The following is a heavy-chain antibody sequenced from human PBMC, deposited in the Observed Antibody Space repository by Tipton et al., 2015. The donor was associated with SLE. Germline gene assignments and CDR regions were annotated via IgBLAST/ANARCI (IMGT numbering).Heavy chain of an antibody. CDR1: GFTFSDHY. Sequence: GSLRLSCAASGFTFSDHYMDWVRQPPGKGLEWIGRTRNKADSYTTEYAASVKGRFTISRDDSKNSMYLQMNSLKMEDSAVYFCARGGIMEDGTLAYWGQGTLVTVSS. CDR3: ARGGIMEDGTLAY. D-gene: IGHD2-8*01. J-gene: IGHJ4*02. CDR2: TRNKADSYTT. V-gene: IGHV3-72*01.